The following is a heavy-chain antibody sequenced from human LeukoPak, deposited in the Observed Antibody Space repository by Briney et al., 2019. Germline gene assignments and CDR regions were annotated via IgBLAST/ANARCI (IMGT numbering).Heavy chain of an antibody. J-gene: IGHJ6*03. D-gene: IGHD3-16*01. CDR3: VRTRVLMDNYYYYMDV. CDR1: GGTFTSYA. Sequence: GASVKVSSKASGGTFTSYAISWVRQAPGQGLEWMGGIIPIFGITKYAQKFQGRVTITTDESTSTVYMELSSLRSEDTAVYYCVRTRVLMDNYYYYMDVWGRGTTVTVSS. CDR2: IIPIFGIT. V-gene: IGHV1-69*05.